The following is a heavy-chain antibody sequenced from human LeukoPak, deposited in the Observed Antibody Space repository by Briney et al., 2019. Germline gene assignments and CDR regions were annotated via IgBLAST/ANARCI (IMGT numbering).Heavy chain of an antibody. CDR2: TIPFLGAT. J-gene: IGHJ3*02. D-gene: IGHD2-2*01. Sequence: SVKVSCKASGGTFSSDPITWLRQAPGQGLEWMGGTIPFLGATTYAQRFRGRISITTDESTTTAYMELSSLRSEDTAVYYCARDKNLGDCGSRSCYGVWPFDIWGQGTMVTVSS. CDR3: ARDKNLGDCGSRSCYGVWPFDI. V-gene: IGHV1-69*05. CDR1: GGTFSSDP.